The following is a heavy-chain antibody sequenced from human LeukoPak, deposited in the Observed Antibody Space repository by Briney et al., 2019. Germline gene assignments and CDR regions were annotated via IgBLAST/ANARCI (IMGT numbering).Heavy chain of an antibody. J-gene: IGHJ4*02. CDR2: IKQDGSAK. V-gene: IGHV3-7*05. D-gene: IGHD1-26*01. Sequence: GGSLRLSCAASGFTFSNYWMSWVRQAPGKGLEWVTNIKQDGSAKHYVDSVKGRFTISRDNAKNSLYLQMNSLGAEDTAVYYCARALVGATDWGQGTLVTVSS. CDR3: ARALVGATD. CDR1: GFTFSNYW.